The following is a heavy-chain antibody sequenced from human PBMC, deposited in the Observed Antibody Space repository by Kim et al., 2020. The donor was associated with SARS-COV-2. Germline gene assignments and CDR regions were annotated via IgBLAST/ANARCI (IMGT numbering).Heavy chain of an antibody. CDR2: IFYSGST. V-gene: IGHV4-31*03. CDR1: GGSISSGAHY. CDR3: ATRGTGTSHFDN. D-gene: IGHD3-16*01. Sequence: SETQSLTCTVSGGSISSGAHYWSWIRQHPGKGLEWIGYIFYSGSTYYNPSLKSRVSISIDTSNNQFSLKLTSLTAADTAVYHCATRGTGTSHFDNWGRGTPVTVSS. J-gene: IGHJ4*02.